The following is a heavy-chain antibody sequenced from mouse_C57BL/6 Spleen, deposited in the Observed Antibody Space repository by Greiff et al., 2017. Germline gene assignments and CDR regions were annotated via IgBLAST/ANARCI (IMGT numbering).Heavy chain of an antibody. CDR2: ISYDGSN. J-gene: IGHJ3*01. V-gene: IGHV3-6*01. Sequence: EVQLVESGPGLVKPSQSLSLTCSVTGYSITSGYYWNWIRQFPGNKLEWMGYISYDGSNNYNPSLKNRISITRDTSKNQFFLKLNSVTTEDTATYYCAEEPTAQAAWFAYWGQGTLVTVSA. D-gene: IGHD3-2*02. CDR3: AEEPTAQAAWFAY. CDR1: GYSITSGYY.